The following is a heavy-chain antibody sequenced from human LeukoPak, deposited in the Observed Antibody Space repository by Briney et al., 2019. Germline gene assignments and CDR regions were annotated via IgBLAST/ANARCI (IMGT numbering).Heavy chain of an antibody. V-gene: IGHV3-23*01. CDR1: GFTFSSYW. Sequence: PGGSLRLSCAASGFTFSSYWMSWVRQAPGKGLEWVSSISDGGGITYYADFVKGRFTISRDNSRNTVYLQMNSLRAEDTALYYCAKGITLTTRGAFHIWGQGTMVTVSS. J-gene: IGHJ3*02. D-gene: IGHD1-20*01. CDR2: ISDGGGIT. CDR3: AKGITLTTRGAFHI.